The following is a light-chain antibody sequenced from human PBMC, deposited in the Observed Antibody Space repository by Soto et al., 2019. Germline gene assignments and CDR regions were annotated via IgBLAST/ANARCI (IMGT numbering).Light chain of an antibody. CDR1: SSNIGSNF. Sequence: QSALTQPPSASGTPGQRVTISCSGGSSNIGSNFAYWYRQLPGTAPKLLIYRNDQRPSGVPDRFSGSKSGTSASLAISGLRSEDEADYYCAAWDDSLSGVVFGGGTQLTVL. J-gene: IGLJ2*01. V-gene: IGLV1-47*01. CDR2: RND. CDR3: AAWDDSLSGVV.